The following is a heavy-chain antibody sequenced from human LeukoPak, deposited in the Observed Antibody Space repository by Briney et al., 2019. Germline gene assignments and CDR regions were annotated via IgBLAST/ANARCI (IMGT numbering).Heavy chain of an antibody. CDR1: GFTFSTYD. Sequence: GGSLRLSCAASGFTFSTYDMHWVRQATGKGLEWVSGINTAGDTYYPGSVKGRFAISRENAKNSVHLQMNSLRAGDTAVYYCVRGLRGGFDPWGQGTLVTVSS. J-gene: IGHJ5*02. V-gene: IGHV3-13*01. CDR3: VRGLRGGFDP. CDR2: INTAGDT. D-gene: IGHD4-17*01.